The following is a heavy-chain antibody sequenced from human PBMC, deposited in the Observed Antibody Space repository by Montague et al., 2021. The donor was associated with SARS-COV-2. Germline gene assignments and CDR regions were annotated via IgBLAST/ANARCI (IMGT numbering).Heavy chain of an antibody. CDR1: GDSVSSNSAT. CDR3: TSGREGNYNVMDV. D-gene: IGHD1-1*01. Sequence: CAISGDSVSSNSATWNWVRQSPSRGLEWPGRTYYRSKWYNDYAVSVRGRVTINPDTSKNQSSLQLNSVTPEDTAIYYCTSGREGNYNVMDVWGQGTTVTVSS. J-gene: IGHJ6*02. V-gene: IGHV6-1*01. CDR2: TYYRSKWYN.